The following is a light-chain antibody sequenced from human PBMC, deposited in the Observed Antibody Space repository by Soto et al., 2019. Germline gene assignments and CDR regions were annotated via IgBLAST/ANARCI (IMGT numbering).Light chain of an antibody. CDR1: TSNIGNTY. Sequence: QSVLTQPPSVSAAPGQKVTISCSGSTSNIGNTYVSWYQKVPGTAPKLLIYDNNKRPSGIPDRFSGSKSGTSATLGITGLQTGDEADYYCGTWDSSLSAGVFGGGTEPTVL. CDR2: DNN. J-gene: IGLJ3*02. V-gene: IGLV1-51*01. CDR3: GTWDSSLSAGV.